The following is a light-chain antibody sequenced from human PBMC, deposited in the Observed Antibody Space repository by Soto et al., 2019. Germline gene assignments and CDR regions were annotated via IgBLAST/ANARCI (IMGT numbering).Light chain of an antibody. CDR1: SSDVDAYNY. V-gene: IGLV2-14*01. J-gene: IGLJ1*01. CDR3: SSYTCPTIYV. Sequence: QSALTQPASLSGSPGQSITISCTGTSSDVDAYNYDSWYQQYPGEAPKVIIYDVSHRPAGVSNRFSGSKSGNTASLTISGLQTQIYVDYYCSSYTCPTIYVFAPGTKV. CDR2: DVS.